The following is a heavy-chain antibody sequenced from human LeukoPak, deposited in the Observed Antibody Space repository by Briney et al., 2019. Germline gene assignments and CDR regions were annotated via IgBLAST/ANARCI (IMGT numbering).Heavy chain of an antibody. J-gene: IGHJ1*01. CDR2: IGSCRTYT. V-gene: IGHV3-21*01. Sequence: GGSLRLSCAASGFTFSRCNMKWVRQAPGKGLEWVSSIGSCRTYTYDADSVKGRFTISRDNARNSLYLQMNSLRAEDTAVYYCARDSYCSGGTCYSSAEYFQHWGQGTLVTVSS. D-gene: IGHD2-15*01. CDR1: GFTFSRCN. CDR3: ARDSYCSGGTCYSSAEYFQH.